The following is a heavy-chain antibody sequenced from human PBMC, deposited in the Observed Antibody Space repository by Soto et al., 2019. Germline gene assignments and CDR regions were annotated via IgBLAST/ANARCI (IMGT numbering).Heavy chain of an antibody. CDR1: GFTFSSYA. J-gene: IGHJ4*02. V-gene: IGHV3-64*04. CDR3: ARSQYSSSWYPFDY. CDR2: ISTNGSNK. Sequence: GGSLRLSCSASGFTFSSYAMHWVRQAPGKGLEYVSSISTNGSNKYYADSVKGRFTISRDNSKNTLYLQMNSLRAEDTAVFYCARSQYSSSWYPFDYWGQGTLVTVSS. D-gene: IGHD6-13*01.